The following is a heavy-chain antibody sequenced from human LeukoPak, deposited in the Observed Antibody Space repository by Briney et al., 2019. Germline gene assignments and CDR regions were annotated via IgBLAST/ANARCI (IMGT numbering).Heavy chain of an antibody. CDR1: GFTFSSYG. J-gene: IGHJ4*02. D-gene: IGHD5-18*01. V-gene: IGHV3-33*01. CDR3: ARDRGYSYAHPLDY. Sequence: GRSLRLSCAASGFTFSSYGMHWVGQAPGKGLEGVALIWYDGSNKYYADSVKGRFTISRDNSKNTLYLQMNSLRAEDTAVYYCARDRGYSYAHPLDYWGQGTLVTVSS. CDR2: IWYDGSNK.